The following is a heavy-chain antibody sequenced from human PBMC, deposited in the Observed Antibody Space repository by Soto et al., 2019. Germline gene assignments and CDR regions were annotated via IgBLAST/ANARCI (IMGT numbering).Heavy chain of an antibody. V-gene: IGHV1-69*01. CDR1: GGTVSSYA. J-gene: IGHJ4*02. D-gene: IGHD3-10*01. CDR3: ARDVSSDTTGFRGYDL. CDR2: FIPIFVSA. Sequence: QLHLVQSGAEVKKAGSSVKVSCKASGGTVSSYAITWVRQAPGKGLEWMGVFIPIFVSAHYAPKFQGRITITADESTSTAYMELSGLTCEDTAIYYCARDVSSDTTGFRGYDLWGQGTQVTVSS.